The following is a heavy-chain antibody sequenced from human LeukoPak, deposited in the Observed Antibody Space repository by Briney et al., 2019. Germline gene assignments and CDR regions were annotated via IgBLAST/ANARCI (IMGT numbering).Heavy chain of an antibody. V-gene: IGHV4-59*08. CDR3: ARLYDSSGYYYGPLDY. Sequence: SETLSLTCTVSGGSISSYYWSWIRQPPGKELEWIGYISYSGSTNYNPSLKSRVAISIDTSMNQFSLKLSSVTAADTAVYYCARLYDSSGYYYGPLDYWGQGTLVTVSS. J-gene: IGHJ4*02. CDR2: ISYSGST. CDR1: GGSISSYY. D-gene: IGHD3-22*01.